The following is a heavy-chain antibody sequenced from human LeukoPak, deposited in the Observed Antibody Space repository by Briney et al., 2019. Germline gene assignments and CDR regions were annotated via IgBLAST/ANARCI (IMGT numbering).Heavy chain of an antibody. CDR2: INPSGGST. CDR3: ARGYYYGSGSYFWLAHFDY. Sequence: GASVKVSCKASGYTFTSYYMHWVRQAPGQGLEWMGIINPSGGSTSYAQKFQGRVTMTGDTSTSTVYMELSSLRSEDTAVYYCARGYYYGSGSYFWLAHFDYWGQGTLVTVSS. J-gene: IGHJ4*02. V-gene: IGHV1-46*01. CDR1: GYTFTSYY. D-gene: IGHD3-10*01.